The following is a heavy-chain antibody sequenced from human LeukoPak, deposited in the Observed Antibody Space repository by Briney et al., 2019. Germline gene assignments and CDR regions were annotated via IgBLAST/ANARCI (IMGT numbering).Heavy chain of an antibody. Sequence: GASVKVSCKASGYTFTGYHMHWVRQAPGQGLEWMGRINPNSGGTNYAQKFQGRVTMTRDASISTAYMELSRLRSDDTAVYYCARDDRTIAAAGTPDYWGQGTLVTVSS. CDR2: INPNSGGT. V-gene: IGHV1-2*06. D-gene: IGHD6-13*01. CDR1: GYTFTGYH. J-gene: IGHJ4*02. CDR3: ARDDRTIAAAGTPDY.